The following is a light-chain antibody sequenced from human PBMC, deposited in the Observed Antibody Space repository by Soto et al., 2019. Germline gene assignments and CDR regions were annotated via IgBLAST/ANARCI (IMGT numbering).Light chain of an antibody. CDR2: EVS. CDR1: SSDVGSYNL. CDR3: CSYAGSSTFAV. V-gene: IGLV2-23*02. Sequence: QSVLTQPASVSGSPGQSITISCTGTSSDVGSYNLVSWYQQHTGKAPKLMIYEVSKRPSGVSNRFSGSKSGNTASLTISGLQAEDEADYYCCSYAGSSTFAVFGTGTKVTVL. J-gene: IGLJ1*01.